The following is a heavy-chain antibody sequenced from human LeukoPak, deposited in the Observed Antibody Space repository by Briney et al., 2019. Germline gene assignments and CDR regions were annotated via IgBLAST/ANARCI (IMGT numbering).Heavy chain of an antibody. Sequence: ASVKVSCKASGYTFTSYGITWVRQVPGQGLEWMGWISTYNGHTNYAQKLQGRVTMTKDTSTTTAYMELRSLRSDDTAVYYCARGGRWELPRPYSFDIWGQGTMVTVSS. J-gene: IGHJ3*02. CDR3: ARGGRWELPRPYSFDI. V-gene: IGHV1-18*01. D-gene: IGHD1-26*01. CDR2: ISTYNGHT. CDR1: GYTFTSYG.